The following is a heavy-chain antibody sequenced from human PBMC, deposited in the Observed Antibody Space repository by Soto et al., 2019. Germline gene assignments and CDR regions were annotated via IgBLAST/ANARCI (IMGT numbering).Heavy chain of an antibody. CDR3: ARLARIAARPGGFDP. Sequence: PGESLKISCNGSGYSFTSYWIGWVRQMPGKGLEWMGIIYPGDSDTRYSPSFQGQVTISADKSISTAYLQWSSLKASDTAMYYCARLARIAARPGGFDPWGQGTLVTVSS. D-gene: IGHD6-6*01. CDR1: GYSFTSYW. V-gene: IGHV5-51*01. CDR2: IYPGDSDT. J-gene: IGHJ5*02.